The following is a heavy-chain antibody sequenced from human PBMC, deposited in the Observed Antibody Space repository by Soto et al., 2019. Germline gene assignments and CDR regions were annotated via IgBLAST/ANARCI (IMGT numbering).Heavy chain of an antibody. J-gene: IGHJ4*02. CDR3: PGEVASGY. Sequence: QVQLVESGGGVVQPGRSLRLSCAASGFTVSSYGMHWVRQAPGKGLEWVAVISRDGGTKYYADSVKGRFTISKDNSRNTLWREMNSLRGDEMALYYCPGEVASGYWGQGTLVTVSS. V-gene: IGHV3-30*03. CDR1: GFTVSSYG. D-gene: IGHD2-21*01. CDR2: ISRDGGTK.